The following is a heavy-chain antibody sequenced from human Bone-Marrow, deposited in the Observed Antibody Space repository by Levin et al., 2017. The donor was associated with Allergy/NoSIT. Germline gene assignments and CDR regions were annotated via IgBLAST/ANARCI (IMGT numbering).Heavy chain of an antibody. CDR1: GFSLSTSGVG. Sequence: SGPTLVKPPQTLTLTCTFSGFSLSTSGVGVGWIRQPPGKALEWLALIYWDDDKRYSPSLKSRLTITKDTSKNQVVLTMTNMDPVDTATYYCAHILVVPPSDSSNRKTRYFDYWGQGTLVTVSS. CDR3: AHILVVPPSDSSNRKTRYFDY. CDR2: IYWDDDK. D-gene: IGHD2-15*01. J-gene: IGHJ4*02. V-gene: IGHV2-5*02.